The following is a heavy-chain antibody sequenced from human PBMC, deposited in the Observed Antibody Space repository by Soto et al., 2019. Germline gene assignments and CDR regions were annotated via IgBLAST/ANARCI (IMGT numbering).Heavy chain of an antibody. D-gene: IGHD3-10*01. J-gene: IGHJ5*02. CDR3: AAHNYKAGGNFFDP. CDR1: GVSLIDHY. Sequence: GVSLIVSCAASGVSLIDHYIYWVRQARGKGLEWVGRSRDKAQCYSTEYAASVKGRFTTSRDDSKNSVLLQMDSLKTEDTGIYYCAAHNYKAGGNFFDPWGQGTQVTVS. CDR2: SRDKAQCYST. V-gene: IGHV3-72*01.